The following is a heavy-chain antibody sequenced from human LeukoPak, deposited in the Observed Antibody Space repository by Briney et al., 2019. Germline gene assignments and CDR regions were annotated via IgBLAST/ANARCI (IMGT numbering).Heavy chain of an antibody. CDR3: ARIPDFWSGYGY. CDR2: INHSGSA. J-gene: IGHJ4*02. CDR1: GGSFSGYY. D-gene: IGHD3-3*01. Sequence: SETLSLTCAVYGGSFSGYYWSWIRQPPGKGLEWIGEINHSGSANYNPSLKSRVTISVDTSKNQFSLKLSSVTAADTAVYYCARIPDFWSGYGYWGQGTLVTVSS. V-gene: IGHV4-34*01.